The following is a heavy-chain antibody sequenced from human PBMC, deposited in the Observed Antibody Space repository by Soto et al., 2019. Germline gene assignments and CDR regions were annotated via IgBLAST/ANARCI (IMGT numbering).Heavy chain of an antibody. Sequence: PGGSLRLSCAASGFTFSTYAMRWVRQAPGKGLEWVSGISSSGGNTYYADSVQGRFTISRDNSKNTLYLQLNSLRAEDTAIYYCACRIPEPGNYYHGVEVWGLGTTVTVSS. CDR1: GFTFSTYA. CDR2: ISSSGGNT. J-gene: IGHJ6*02. CDR3: ACRIPEPGNYYHGVEV. V-gene: IGHV3-23*01. D-gene: IGHD6-19*01.